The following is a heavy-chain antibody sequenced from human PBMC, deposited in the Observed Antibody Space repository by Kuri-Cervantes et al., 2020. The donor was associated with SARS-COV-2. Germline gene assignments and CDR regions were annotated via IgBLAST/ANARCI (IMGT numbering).Heavy chain of an antibody. CDR2: MNPNSGNT. V-gene: IGHV1-8*02. CDR3: ARAVHIGAFDI. Sequence: ASVKVSCKASGYTFTGYYMHWVRQATGQGLEWMGWMNPNSGNTGYAQKFQGRVTMTRNTSISTAYMELSSLRSEDTAVYYCARAVHIGAFDIWGQGTMVTVSS. J-gene: IGHJ3*02. CDR1: GYTFTGYY. D-gene: IGHD2-21*01.